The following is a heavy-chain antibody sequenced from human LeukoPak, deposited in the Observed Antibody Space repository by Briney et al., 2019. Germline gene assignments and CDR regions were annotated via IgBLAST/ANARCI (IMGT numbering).Heavy chain of an antibody. CDR2: IYYSGST. Sequence: PSETPSLTCTVSGGSISSYYWSWIRQPPGKGLEWIGYIYYSGSTNYNPSLKSRVTISVDTSKNQFSLKLSSVTAADTAVYYCARLAPLWSPTDGDFDYWGQGTLVTVSS. J-gene: IGHJ4*02. D-gene: IGHD3-10*01. CDR3: ARLAPLWSPTDGDFDY. V-gene: IGHV4-59*01. CDR1: GGSISSYY.